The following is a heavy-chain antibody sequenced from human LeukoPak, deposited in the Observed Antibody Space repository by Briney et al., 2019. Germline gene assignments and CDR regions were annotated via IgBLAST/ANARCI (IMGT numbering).Heavy chain of an antibody. CDR2: ISYDGSNK. V-gene: IGHV3-30*18. CDR3: AKEYCSGGSCYYYGMDV. CDR1: GFTFSDYY. D-gene: IGHD2-15*01. J-gene: IGHJ6*02. Sequence: SLRLSCAASGFTFSDYYMSWIRQAPGKGLEWVAVISYDGSNKYYADSVKGRFTVSRDNSKNTLYLQMNSLRAEDTAVYYCAKEYCSGGSCYYYGMDVWGQGTTVTVSS.